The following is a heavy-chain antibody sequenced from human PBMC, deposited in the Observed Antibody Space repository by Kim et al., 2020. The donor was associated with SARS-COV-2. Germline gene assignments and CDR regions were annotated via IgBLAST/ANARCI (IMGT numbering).Heavy chain of an antibody. V-gene: IGHV1-69*13. Sequence: SVKVSCKASGGTFSSYAISWVRQAPGQGLEWMGGIIPIFGTANYAQKFQGRVTITADESTSTAYMELSSLRSEDTAVYYCARAGTYSNWARVTYYYYYGMDVWGQGTTGTVAS. CDR3: ARAGTYSNWARVTYYYYYGMDV. CDR1: GGTFSSYA. J-gene: IGHJ6*02. D-gene: IGHD4-4*01. CDR2: IIPIFGTA.